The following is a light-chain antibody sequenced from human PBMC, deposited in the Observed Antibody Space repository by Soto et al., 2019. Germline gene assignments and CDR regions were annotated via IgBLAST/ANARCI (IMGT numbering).Light chain of an antibody. J-gene: IGKJ1*01. CDR1: PSISSS. CDR2: AAS. V-gene: IGKV1-39*01. Sequence: DIQMTQSPSSLSASVGDRVTITCRASPSISSSLNWYQQKPGKAPKLLIYAASSLQSGVPSRFSGSGSGPDFALTISSLQPEDFATDYCQQTYSTTWTFGQGTKVEIK. CDR3: QQTYSTTWT.